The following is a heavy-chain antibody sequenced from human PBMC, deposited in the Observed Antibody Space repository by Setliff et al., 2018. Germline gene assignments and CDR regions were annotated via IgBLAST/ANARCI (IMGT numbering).Heavy chain of an antibody. J-gene: IGHJ6*03. V-gene: IGHV1-69*05. CDR2: IIPIFGTT. D-gene: IGHD6-6*01. Sequence: SVKVSCKASGGTFRNYGISWVRQAPGQGLEWMGGIIPIFGTTNYAQKFQGRATIITDESTSTAYMELSSLRSEDTAVYYCAREGVDSRSSTDYRYYMDVWGKGTTVTV. CDR3: AREGVDSRSSTDYRYYMDV. CDR1: GGTFRNYG.